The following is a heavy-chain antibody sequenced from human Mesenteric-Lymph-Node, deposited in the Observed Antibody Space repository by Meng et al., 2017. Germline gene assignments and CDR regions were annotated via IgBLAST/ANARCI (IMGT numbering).Heavy chain of an antibody. CDR1: GGSMSSGDYF. J-gene: IGHJ5*02. CDR3: ARAEYYNWFDP. D-gene: IGHD1-14*01. Sequence: QVQGQGAGPGLVKPSQTLSLTCTVSGGSMSSGDYFWNWIRQPPGKGLEWIGYIYYSGNTYYNPSLKSRVTISIDTSKNQFSLKLSSVTAADTAVYYCARAEYYNWFDPWGQGTLVTVSS. CDR2: IYYSGNT. V-gene: IGHV4-30-4*01.